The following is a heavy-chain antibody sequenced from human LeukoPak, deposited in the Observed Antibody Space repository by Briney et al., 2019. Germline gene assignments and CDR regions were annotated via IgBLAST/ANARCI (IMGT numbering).Heavy chain of an antibody. V-gene: IGHV3-23*01. J-gene: IGHJ4*02. CDR3: AKGTYDILTGYYDY. Sequence: PGGSLRLSCAASGFTFSSYAMSWVRQAPGKGLKWVSAISGSGGSTYYADSVKGRFTISRDNSKNTLYLQMNSLRAEDTAVYYCAKGTYDILTGYYDYWGQGTLVTVSS. CDR2: ISGSGGST. D-gene: IGHD3-9*01. CDR1: GFTFSSYA.